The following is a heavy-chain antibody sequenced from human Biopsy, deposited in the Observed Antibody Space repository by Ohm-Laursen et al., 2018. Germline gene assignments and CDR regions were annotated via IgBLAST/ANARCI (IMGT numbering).Heavy chain of an antibody. CDR2: IYYHNGTS. Sequence: GTLSLTCTVSGDSISGYYWTWIRQSPGKGLEWIGYIYYHNGTSSYNPSLKSRVTMSVDTSQNQFSLNLNSVTAADTAVYYCARDFRAGSGFLRSNNHYCGMDVWGPGTRVTVSS. D-gene: IGHD5-24*01. J-gene: IGHJ6*02. CDR3: ARDFRAGSGFLRSNNHYCGMDV. V-gene: IGHV4-59*01. CDR1: GDSISGYY.